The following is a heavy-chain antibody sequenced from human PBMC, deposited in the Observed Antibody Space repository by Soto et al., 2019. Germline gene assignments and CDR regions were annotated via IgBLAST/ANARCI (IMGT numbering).Heavy chain of an antibody. D-gene: IGHD2-2*01. CDR2: IIPIFGTA. V-gene: IGHV1-69*13. Sequence: VASVKVSCKASGGTFSSCAISWVRQAPGQGLEWMGGIIPIFGTANYAQRFQGRVTITADESTSTAYMELSSLRSEDTAVYYCARGLGYCSSTSCLNWFDPWGQGTLVTV. CDR3: ARGLGYCSSTSCLNWFDP. J-gene: IGHJ5*02. CDR1: GGTFSSCA.